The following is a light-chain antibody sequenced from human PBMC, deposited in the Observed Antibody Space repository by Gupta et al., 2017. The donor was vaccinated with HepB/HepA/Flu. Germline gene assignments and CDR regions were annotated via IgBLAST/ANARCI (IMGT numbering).Light chain of an antibody. CDR2: DTS. CDR1: ESVSSN. CDR3: QQYKNWPPWT. V-gene: IGKV3-15*01. Sequence: EIVMTQSPATLSVSPGERATLSCRASESVSSNLAWYQQKPGQAPRLLIYDTSTRAIGIPARFSGSGSGTEFTLTISSRQSEDFAVYYCQQYKNWPPWTFGQGTKVEIK. J-gene: IGKJ1*01.